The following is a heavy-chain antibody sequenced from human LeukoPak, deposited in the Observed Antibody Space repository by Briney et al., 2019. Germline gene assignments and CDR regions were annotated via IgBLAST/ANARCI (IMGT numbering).Heavy chain of an antibody. V-gene: IGHV1-3*01. J-gene: IGHJ3*02. CDR3: ARDLPKTGYVGAFDI. CDR2: INAGNGNT. Sequence: ASVKVSCKASGYTFTSYAMHWVRQAPGQRLEWMGWINAGNGNTKYSQEFQGRVTMTRDTSISTAYMELSSLTSDDTAVYYCARDLPKTGYVGAFDIWGQGTMVIVSS. D-gene: IGHD5-12*01. CDR1: GYTFTSYA.